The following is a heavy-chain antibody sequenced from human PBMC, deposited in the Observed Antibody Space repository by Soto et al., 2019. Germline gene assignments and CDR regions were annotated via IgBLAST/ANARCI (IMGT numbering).Heavy chain of an antibody. V-gene: IGHV4-59*01. Sequence: SETLSLTCTVSGGSISSYYLSWIRQPPGKGLEWIGYIYYSGSTNYNPSLKSRVTISVDTSKNQFSLKLSSVTAADTAVYYCARDMGELSSYDAFDIWGQGTMVTVSS. CDR2: IYYSGST. D-gene: IGHD3-16*02. CDR3: ARDMGELSSYDAFDI. CDR1: GGSISSYY. J-gene: IGHJ3*02.